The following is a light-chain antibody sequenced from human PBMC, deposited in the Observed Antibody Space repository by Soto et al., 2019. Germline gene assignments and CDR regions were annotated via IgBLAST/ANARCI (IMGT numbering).Light chain of an antibody. CDR3: AAWDDSLSVP. V-gene: IGLV1-47*01. CDR1: SSNIGNNY. J-gene: IGLJ1*01. CDR2: RNN. Sequence: QSVLTQPPSASGTPGQRVTISCSGSSSNIGNNYLYWYQQLPGTAPKLLIYRNNQRPSGVPDRFSGSKSGTSASLAISGLRSEDEADYYCAAWDDSLSVPFGTGTKVTVL.